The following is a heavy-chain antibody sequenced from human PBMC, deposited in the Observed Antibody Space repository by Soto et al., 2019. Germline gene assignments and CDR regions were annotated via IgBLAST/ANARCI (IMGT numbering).Heavy chain of an antibody. J-gene: IGHJ4*02. Sequence: QVQLVESGGGVVQPGRSLRLSCAASGFTFSSYGMHWVRQAPGKGLEWVAVISYDGSNKYYADSVKGRFTISRDNSKNTLYLQMNSMRAEDTAVYYCAKDQVTMIVVAPFDYWGQGTLVTVSS. CDR3: AKDQVTMIVVAPFDY. V-gene: IGHV3-30*18. CDR1: GFTFSSYG. CDR2: ISYDGSNK. D-gene: IGHD3-22*01.